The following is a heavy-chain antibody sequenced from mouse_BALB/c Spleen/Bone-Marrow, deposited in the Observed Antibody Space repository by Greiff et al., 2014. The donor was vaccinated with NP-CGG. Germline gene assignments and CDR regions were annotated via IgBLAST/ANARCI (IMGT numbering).Heavy chain of an antibody. D-gene: IGHD3-1*01. Sequence: VQLQESGAELVRPGSSVKISCKASGYAFSSFWMNWMKQRPGQGPEWIGQIYPGDGDTNYNGKFKGKATLTADMSSSTAYIQLSSLTSEDSAVYFCARDDLGPDYWGQGTTLTVSS. CDR3: ARDDLGPDY. V-gene: IGHV1-80*01. CDR2: IYPGDGDT. J-gene: IGHJ2*01. CDR1: GYAFSSFW.